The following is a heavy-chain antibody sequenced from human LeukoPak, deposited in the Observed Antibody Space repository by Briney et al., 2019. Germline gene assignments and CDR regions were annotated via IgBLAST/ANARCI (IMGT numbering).Heavy chain of an antibody. V-gene: IGHV4-4*07. CDR2: IYTSGST. J-gene: IGHJ5*02. CDR1: GGSISSYY. Sequence: SETLSLTCTVSGGSISSYYWSWIRQPAGKGLEWIGRIYTSGSTNYNPSLKSRVTMSVDTSKNQFSLKLSSVTAADTAVYYCARQSPFGELLWWFDPWGQGTLVTVSS. D-gene: IGHD3-10*01. CDR3: ARQSPFGELLWWFDP.